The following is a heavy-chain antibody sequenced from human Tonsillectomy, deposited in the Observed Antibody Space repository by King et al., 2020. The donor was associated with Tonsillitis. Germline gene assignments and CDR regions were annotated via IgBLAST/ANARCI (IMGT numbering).Heavy chain of an antibody. V-gene: IGHV3-23*04. D-gene: IGHD3-3*01. Sequence: VQLVESGGGLIQPGGSLRLSCAASGFTFSSYAMSWVRQAPGKGLEWVSGISGSGGATYYADSVTGRFAISRDNSKNTLYLQMNSQRAEDTAVYYCAKDRDFWSPHGMDVWGQGTTVTVSS. CDR3: AKDRDFWSPHGMDV. J-gene: IGHJ6*02. CDR1: GFTFSSYA. CDR2: ISGSGGAT.